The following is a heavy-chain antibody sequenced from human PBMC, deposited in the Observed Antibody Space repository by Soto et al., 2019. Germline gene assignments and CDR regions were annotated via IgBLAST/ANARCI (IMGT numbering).Heavy chain of an antibody. D-gene: IGHD4-17*01. CDR1: GGSISSYY. CDR2: IYYSGST. V-gene: IGHV4-59*01. CDR3: ARRYGASLDY. J-gene: IGHJ4*02. Sequence: QVQLQESGPGLVKPSETLSLTCTVSGGSISSYYWSWIRQPPGKGLEWIGYIYYSGSTNYNPSLKSRVTISAVTSNKPFSLKQSSLTAVDTAVYYFARRYGASLDYWGQGTLVTVSS.